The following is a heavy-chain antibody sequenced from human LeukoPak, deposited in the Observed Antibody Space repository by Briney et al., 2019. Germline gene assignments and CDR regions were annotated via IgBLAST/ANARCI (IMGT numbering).Heavy chain of an antibody. D-gene: IGHD6-19*01. CDR3: GKTTTGYSSGRYPGWPVDY. CDR1: GFTFRSYA. V-gene: IGHV3-23*01. J-gene: IGHJ4*02. Sequence: PGGSLRLSCAASGFTFRSYAIYWVRQAPGKGLEWVSGISGSGGDTYFADSVRGRFTIFRDNSKNTVFLQMDSLRAEDTAVYYCGKTTTGYSSGRYPGWPVDYWGQGTLVTVSS. CDR2: ISGSGGDT.